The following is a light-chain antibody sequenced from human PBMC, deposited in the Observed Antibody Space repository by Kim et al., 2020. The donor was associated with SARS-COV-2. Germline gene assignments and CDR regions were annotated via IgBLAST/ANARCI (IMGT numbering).Light chain of an antibody. CDR1: QSLNDN. Sequence: LSVSTGERVTLSCRASQSLNDNLAWYQQKPGQAPTLLIFDVFTRAIGVPARFSGRGSGTDFTLTINSLQSEDFAVYYCQQYDDRHSFGQGTKLEI. V-gene: IGKV3-15*01. CDR3: QQYDDRHS. CDR2: DVF. J-gene: IGKJ2*03.